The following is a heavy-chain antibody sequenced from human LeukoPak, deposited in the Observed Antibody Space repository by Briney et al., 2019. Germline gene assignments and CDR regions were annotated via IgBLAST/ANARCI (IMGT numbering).Heavy chain of an antibody. V-gene: IGHV3-74*01. CDR2: IKSDGST. CDR3: ARAPSEIGGYYPEYFRH. CDR1: GFTFSSYW. D-gene: IGHD3-22*01. J-gene: IGHJ1*01. Sequence: GGSLRLSCAASGFTFSSYWMHWVRQVPGKGLVWVSRIKSDGSTNYADSVKGRFTISRDNAKNTLSLQMNSLRTEDTGVYYCARAPSEIGGYYPEYFRHWGQGTLVTVSS.